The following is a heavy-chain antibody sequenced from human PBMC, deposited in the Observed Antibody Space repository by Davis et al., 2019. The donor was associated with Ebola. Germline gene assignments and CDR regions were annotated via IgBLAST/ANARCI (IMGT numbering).Heavy chain of an antibody. CDR3: ARDQATVTTSYFDY. Sequence: ASVKVSCKASGYTFTSYYMHWVRQAPGQKFQGRVTMTRDTSTSTVYMELSSLRSEDTAVYYCARDQATVTTSYFDYWGQGTLVTVSS. V-gene: IGHV1-46*01. D-gene: IGHD4-11*01. J-gene: IGHJ4*02. CDR1: GYTFTSYY.